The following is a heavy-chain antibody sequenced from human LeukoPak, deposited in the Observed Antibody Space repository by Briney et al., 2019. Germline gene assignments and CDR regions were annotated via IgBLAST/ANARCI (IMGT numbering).Heavy chain of an antibody. D-gene: IGHD3-22*01. CDR1: GFTFSSYS. V-gene: IGHV3-30*02. Sequence: GGSLRLSCAASGFTFSSYSMHWVRQAPGKGLEWVAFTRYDGSNKYYADSVKGRFTISRDNSKNTLYLQMNSLRAEDTAVYYCAKDYYDSSGYYDSSHAYWGQGTLVTVSS. J-gene: IGHJ4*02. CDR2: TRYDGSNK. CDR3: AKDYYDSSGYYDSSHAY.